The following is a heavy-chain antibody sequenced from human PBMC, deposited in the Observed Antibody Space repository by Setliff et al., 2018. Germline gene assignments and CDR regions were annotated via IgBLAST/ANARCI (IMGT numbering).Heavy chain of an antibody. CDR2: VSYDGSNK. J-gene: IGHJ3*02. V-gene: IGHV3-30*18. Sequence: PGGSLRLSWSASGFTFSAYGMHWVRQAPGKGLEWVAVVSYDGSNKWYADSVKGRFTISRDNSKNTLYLQLNSLRPEDTAVYYCVKEGIAATGTAFDIWGQGTMVTVSS. D-gene: IGHD6-13*01. CDR1: GFTFSAYG. CDR3: VKEGIAATGTAFDI.